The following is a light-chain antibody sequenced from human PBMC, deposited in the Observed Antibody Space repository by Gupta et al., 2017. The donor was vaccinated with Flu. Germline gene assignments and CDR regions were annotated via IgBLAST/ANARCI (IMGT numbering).Light chain of an antibody. J-gene: IGLJ2*01. Sequence: ANLGEDSQVHWYRQLPGTAPKLLIYDDNSRPSGGPDRFSGSKSGTSASLAISGLQAEDEADYYCQSYDRSLRGVVFGGGTKLTVL. CDR3: QSYDRSLRGVV. CDR2: DDN. CDR1: ANLGEDSQ. V-gene: IGLV1-40*01.